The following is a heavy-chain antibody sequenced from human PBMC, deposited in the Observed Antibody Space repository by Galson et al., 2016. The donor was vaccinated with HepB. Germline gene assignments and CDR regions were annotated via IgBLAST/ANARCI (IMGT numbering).Heavy chain of an antibody. CDR1: GGSISSGDYY. D-gene: IGHD2-15*01. Sequence: LSLTCTVSGGSISSGDYYWTWIRQHPAKGLEWIGYIHYRGGTYYNPSLKSRVTISVDTYKNQFSLNLSSVTAADTAIYYCARDGRPSGGSPKREYFQHWGQGSLVTVSS. J-gene: IGHJ1*01. V-gene: IGHV4-31*03. CDR2: IHYRGGT. CDR3: ARDGRPSGGSPKREYFQH.